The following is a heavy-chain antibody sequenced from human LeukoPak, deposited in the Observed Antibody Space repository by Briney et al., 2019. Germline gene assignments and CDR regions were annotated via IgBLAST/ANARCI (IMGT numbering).Heavy chain of an antibody. CDR1: GGSISSSTFY. J-gene: IGHJ6*03. V-gene: IGHV4-39*07. CDR3: ARIYTTYEILTAYYYPNYMDV. CDR2: INHSGST. Sequence: PSETLSLTCTVSGGSISSSTFYWGRIRQPPGKGLEWIGDINHSGSTNYNPSLKSRDTISVGTSKNQFSLKLSSVTAADTAVYYCARIYTTYEILTAYYYPNYMDVWGKGTTVTVSS. D-gene: IGHD3-9*01.